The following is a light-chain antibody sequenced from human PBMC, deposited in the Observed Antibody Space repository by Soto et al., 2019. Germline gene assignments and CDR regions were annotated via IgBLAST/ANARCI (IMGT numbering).Light chain of an antibody. Sequence: ETMLTQSPGTLSLSPGERATLSCRASQTISSNYLAWYRQTPGQDPRLLIYRASNRATGIADRFSGSGSGTDFTLIISRLEPEDFALYYCQQYGSSPWTFGQGTKVEIK. CDR2: RAS. J-gene: IGKJ1*01. CDR3: QQYGSSPWT. V-gene: IGKV3-20*01. CDR1: QTISSNY.